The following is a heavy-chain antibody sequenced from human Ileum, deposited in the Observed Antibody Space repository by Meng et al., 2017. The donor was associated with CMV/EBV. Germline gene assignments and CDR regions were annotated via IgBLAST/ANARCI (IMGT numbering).Heavy chain of an antibody. V-gene: IGHV3-9*03. CDR3: AKKDIVVVPAAAAY. CDR2: ISWNSGLI. J-gene: IGHJ4*02. Sequence: GGSLRLSCAASGFTFDDYVMHWVRQAPGKGLEWVSAISWNSGLIGYADSVKGRFTVSRDNAKNSLYLQMNSLRAEDMALYYCAKKDIVVVPAAAAYWGQGTLVTVSS. CDR1: GFTFDDYV. D-gene: IGHD2-2*01.